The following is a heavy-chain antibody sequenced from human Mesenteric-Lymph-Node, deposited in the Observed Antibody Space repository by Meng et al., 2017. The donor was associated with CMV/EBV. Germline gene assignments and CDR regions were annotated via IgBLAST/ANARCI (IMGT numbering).Heavy chain of an antibody. J-gene: IGHJ6*02. CDR2: INPNSGGT. Sequence: ASVKVSCKASGNTFTTYYMHWVRQAPGQGPEWMGWINPNSGGTDYGPRFRGRVTMTRDTSTSTAYMELRSLRSDDTAVYYCARESEDEWLSPLCMDVWGQGTTVTVSS. V-gene: IGHV1-2*02. CDR3: ARESEDEWLSPLCMDV. D-gene: IGHD3-3*01. CDR1: GNTFTTYY.